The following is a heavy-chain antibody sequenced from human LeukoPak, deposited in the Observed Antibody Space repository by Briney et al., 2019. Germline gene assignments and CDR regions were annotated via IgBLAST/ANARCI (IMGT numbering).Heavy chain of an antibody. CDR1: GASISCFY. Sequence: PSETLSLTCTVSGASISCFYYNWIRQSAGKGLEWIGRIHTNGGTDYRPSLNSRVTMSVDTSKKQISLKLTSVTAADTAVYFFSRGGGYGDYWGQGILVTVSS. CDR2: IHTNGGT. CDR3: SRGGGYGDY. J-gene: IGHJ4*02. V-gene: IGHV4-4*07. D-gene: IGHD5-12*01.